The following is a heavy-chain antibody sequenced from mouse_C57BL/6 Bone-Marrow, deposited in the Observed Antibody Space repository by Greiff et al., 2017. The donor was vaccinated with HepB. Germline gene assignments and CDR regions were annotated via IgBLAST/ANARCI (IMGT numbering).Heavy chain of an antibody. CDR3: ARDGAYYSNWYFDV. CDR2: INYDGSST. V-gene: IGHV5-16*01. Sequence: EVHLVESEGGLVQPGSSMKLSCTASGFTFSDYYMAWVRQVPEKGLEWVANINYDGSSTYYLDSLKSRFIISRDNAKNILYLQMSSLKSEDTATYYCARDGAYYSNWYFDVWGTGTTVTVSS. CDR1: GFTFSDYY. D-gene: IGHD2-5*01. J-gene: IGHJ1*03.